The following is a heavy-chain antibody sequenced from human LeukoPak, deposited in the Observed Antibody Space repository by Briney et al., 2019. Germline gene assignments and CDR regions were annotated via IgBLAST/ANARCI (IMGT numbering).Heavy chain of an antibody. Sequence: SETLSLTCAVYGESFSGYYWSWIRQTPGKGLEWIGEINHSGSTNYNPSLKSRVTISVDTSKNQFSLKLASVTAADTAVYYCARSSSYSYGLYYYYYMDVWGKGTTVTVSS. J-gene: IGHJ6*03. V-gene: IGHV4-34*01. CDR1: GESFSGYY. D-gene: IGHD5-18*01. CDR2: INHSGST. CDR3: ARSSSYSYGLYYYYYMDV.